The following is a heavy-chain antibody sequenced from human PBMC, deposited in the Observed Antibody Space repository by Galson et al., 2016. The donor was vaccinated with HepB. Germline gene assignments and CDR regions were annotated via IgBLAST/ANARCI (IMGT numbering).Heavy chain of an antibody. CDR3: ARGYYDNSFDY. CDR1: GFTFTSYS. J-gene: IGHJ4*02. CDR2: IGGFSSPV. D-gene: IGHD3-9*01. V-gene: IGHV3-48*02. Sequence: SLRLSCAASGFTFTSYSMSWVRQAPGKGLEWVSFIGGFSSPVYYADSVKGRFTISRDNDRTSLYLQMSSLRDEDTAVYYGARGYYDNSFDYLGQGALVTVSS.